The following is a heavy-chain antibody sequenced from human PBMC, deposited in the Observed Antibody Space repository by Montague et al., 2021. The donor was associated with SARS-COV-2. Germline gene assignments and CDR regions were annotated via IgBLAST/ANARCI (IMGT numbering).Heavy chain of an antibody. D-gene: IGHD3-10*01. J-gene: IGHJ4*02. Sequence: SLRLSCAASGFAFSSYWMTWVRQAPGKGLEWVANIKQDGSGEYYMDSVKGRFTISRDNGKNSVFLQMNSLRADDTAVYYCASTGSASYWGQGTLVTVSS. V-gene: IGHV3-7*03. CDR3: ASTGSASY. CDR2: IKQDGSGE. CDR1: GFAFSSYW.